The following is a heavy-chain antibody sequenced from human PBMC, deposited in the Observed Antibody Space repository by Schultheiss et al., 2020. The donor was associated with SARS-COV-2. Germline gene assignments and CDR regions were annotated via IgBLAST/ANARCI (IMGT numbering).Heavy chain of an antibody. CDR2: IIPIFGTA. CDR3: ARDRYDFWSGYVSYWYFDL. V-gene: IGHV1-69*13. Sequence: SVKVSCKVSGYTLTELSMHWVRQAPGQGLEWMGGIIPIFGTANYAQKFQGRVTITADESTSTAYMELSSLRSEDTAVYYCARDRYDFWSGYVSYWYFDLWGRGTLVTVSS. J-gene: IGHJ2*01. D-gene: IGHD3-3*01. CDR1: GYTLTELS.